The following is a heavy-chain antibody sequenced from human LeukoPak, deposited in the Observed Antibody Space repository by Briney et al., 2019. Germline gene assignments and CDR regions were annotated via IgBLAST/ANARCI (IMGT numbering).Heavy chain of an antibody. CDR2: TNPNSGGT. CDR1: GYTFTGYY. Sequence: ASVKVSCKASGYTFTGYYMHWVRQAPGQGLEWMGWTNPNSGGTNYAQKFQGRVTMTRDTSISTAYMELSRLRSDDTAVYYCARVQRWLPYDAFDIWGQGTMVTVSS. V-gene: IGHV1-2*02. J-gene: IGHJ3*02. D-gene: IGHD5-12*01. CDR3: ARVQRWLPYDAFDI.